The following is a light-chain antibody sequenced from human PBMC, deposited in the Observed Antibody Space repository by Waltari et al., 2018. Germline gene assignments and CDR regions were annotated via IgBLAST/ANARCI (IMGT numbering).Light chain of an antibody. V-gene: IGKV1-33*01. CDR3: QQYDDLPPFT. CDR2: DAS. Sequence: DIQMTQSPSSLSASLGDRVIITCQASQDISVFLNWYQQKPGEAPNLLIYDASILQAGVPSRFSGGGSGTDFTLTISSLQPEDVATYYCQQYDDLPPFTFGPGTKVDLK. J-gene: IGKJ3*01. CDR1: QDISVF.